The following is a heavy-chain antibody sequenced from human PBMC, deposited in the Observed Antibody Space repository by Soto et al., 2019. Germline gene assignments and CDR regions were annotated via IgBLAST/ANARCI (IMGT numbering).Heavy chain of an antibody. D-gene: IGHD1-26*01. V-gene: IGHV6-1*01. CDR2: TYYRSKWYN. J-gene: IGHJ5*01. CDR3: VTLIGNSGLDV. CDR1: GDSVSSSSVT. Sequence: PSQTLSLTCAISGDSVSSSSVTWNWIRQSPSRGLEWLGRTYYRSKWYNDYAESVKSRITINPDTSKNQFSLHLNSVTPEDTAVYYCVTLIGNSGLDVWRHATLVTSPQ.